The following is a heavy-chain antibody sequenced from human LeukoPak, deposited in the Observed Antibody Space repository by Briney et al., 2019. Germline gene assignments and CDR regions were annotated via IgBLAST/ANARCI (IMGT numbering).Heavy chain of an antibody. CDR2: INPSGGST. Sequence: ASVKVSCKASGCTFTSYYMHWVRQAPGQGLEWMGIINPSGGSTRYAQKFQGRVTMTRDTSTSTVYMELSSLRSEDTAVYYCARVGEGYYDSSGYYSFDYWGQGTLVTVSS. CDR1: GCTFTSYY. CDR3: ARVGEGYYDSSGYYSFDY. D-gene: IGHD3-22*01. V-gene: IGHV1-46*01. J-gene: IGHJ4*02.